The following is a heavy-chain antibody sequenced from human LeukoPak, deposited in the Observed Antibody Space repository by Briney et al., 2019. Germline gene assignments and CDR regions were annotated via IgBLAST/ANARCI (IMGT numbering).Heavy chain of an antibody. D-gene: IGHD3-9*01. CDR3: ARDVSVGVRYFDY. CDR1: GGSIRNYY. V-gene: IGHV4-59*12. CDR2: INYSGST. J-gene: IGHJ4*02. Sequence: SETLSLTCSVSGGSIRNYYWVWIRQPPGKGLEWIGYINYSGSTNYNPSLKSRIIMSVDRSKNQFSLKLGSVTAADTAVYYCARDVSVGVRYFDYWGQGTLVTVSS.